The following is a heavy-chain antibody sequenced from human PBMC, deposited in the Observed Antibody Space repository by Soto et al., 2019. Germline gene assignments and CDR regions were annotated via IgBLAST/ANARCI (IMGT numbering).Heavy chain of an antibody. CDR3: ARLPPQRYFDWLLYLDY. CDR1: GYIFTSYA. CDR2: INAGKGNT. J-gene: IGHJ4*02. Sequence: ASVKVSCKASGYIFTSYAIHWVRQAPGQRLEWMGWINAGKGNTKYSQKFQGRVTITRDTSASVAYMELSNLASQDTAVYYCARLPPQRYFDWLLYLDYWGQGTLVTVSS. D-gene: IGHD3-9*01. V-gene: IGHV1-3*01.